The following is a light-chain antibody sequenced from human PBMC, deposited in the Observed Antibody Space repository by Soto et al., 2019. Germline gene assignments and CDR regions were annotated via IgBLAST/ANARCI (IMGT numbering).Light chain of an antibody. CDR2: EVS. V-gene: IGLV2-14*01. CDR1: SNDVGGYAY. Sequence: QSALTQPASVSGSPGQSITISCTGTSNDVGGYAYVSWYQQYPGKAPKLVISEVSNRPSGVSHRFSGSRSGNTASLTISGLQAEDEADSHCCSYTGNTTPVFGGVTKLTVL. CDR3: CSYTGNTTPV. J-gene: IGLJ3*02.